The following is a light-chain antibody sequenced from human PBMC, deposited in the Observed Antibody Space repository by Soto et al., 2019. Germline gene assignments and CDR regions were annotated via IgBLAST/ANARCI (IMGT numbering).Light chain of an antibody. CDR3: QQYHTYSYT. CDR1: ESIRTW. CDR2: DAS. V-gene: IGKV1-5*01. Sequence: DIQMTQSPTTLSASIGDRVTITCRASESIRTWLAWYQHKPGKAPKFLIYDASTLESGVPSRFSGSGSGTEFTLTISSLQPDDFATYFCQQYHTYSYTFGQGTKVDIK. J-gene: IGKJ2*01.